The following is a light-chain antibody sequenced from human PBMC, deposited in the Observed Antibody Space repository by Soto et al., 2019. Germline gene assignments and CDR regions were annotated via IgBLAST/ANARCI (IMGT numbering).Light chain of an antibody. Sequence: QLVLTQPPSVSGAPGQRVIISCTGGSSNIGADYEVHWYQQLPGTAPKLLIYGNTNRPSGVPDRFSGSKSGSSASLAITGLQAEDEAEYYCQSYDNTLKGCVFGTGTQLTVL. CDR3: QSYDNTLKGCV. V-gene: IGLV1-40*01. CDR1: SSNIGADYE. CDR2: GNT. J-gene: IGLJ1*01.